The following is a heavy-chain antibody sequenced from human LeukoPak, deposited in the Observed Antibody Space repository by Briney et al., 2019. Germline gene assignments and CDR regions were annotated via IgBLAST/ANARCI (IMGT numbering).Heavy chain of an antibody. Sequence: PETPSLTCAVSGWSFNDYYWNWIRQPPGKGLEWIGEINARGDTNYNPSLKSRVTISVDTSKKQFSLRLTSMIAADTALYYCARGQVPAARGYNWFDPWGQGTLVTV. D-gene: IGHD2-2*01. CDR2: INARGDT. J-gene: IGHJ5*02. CDR3: ARGQVPAARGYNWFDP. V-gene: IGHV4-34*01. CDR1: GWSFNDYY.